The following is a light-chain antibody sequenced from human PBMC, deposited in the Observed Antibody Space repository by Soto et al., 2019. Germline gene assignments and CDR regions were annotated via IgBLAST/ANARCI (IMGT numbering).Light chain of an antibody. Sequence: QSVLTQPPSASGSPGQSVTISSTGTISDVGGYNYVSWYQQHPGKAPKLMIYEVSKRPSGVPDRFSGSKSGNTASLTVSGLQAEDEADYYCSSYAGSNNFVVFGGGTKVTVL. J-gene: IGLJ2*01. CDR2: EVS. CDR1: ISDVGGYNY. CDR3: SSYAGSNNFVV. V-gene: IGLV2-8*01.